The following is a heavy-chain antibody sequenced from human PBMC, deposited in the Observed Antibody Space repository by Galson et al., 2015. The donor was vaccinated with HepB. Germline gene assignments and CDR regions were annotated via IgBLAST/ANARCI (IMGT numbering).Heavy chain of an antibody. CDR3: ARDPSLQMATVCSRDVFFDH. J-gene: IGHJ4*02. Sequence: SVKVSCKASGYIFTSYGITWVRQAPGQGLEWMGWISPYKGNTNYAQKLQGRVTMTTDTSKSTAYMELRSLRSDDTAVYYCARDPSLQMATVCSRDVFFDHWGQGTLVTVSS. CDR2: ISPYKGNT. V-gene: IGHV1-18*04. CDR1: GYIFTSYG. D-gene: IGHD5-24*01.